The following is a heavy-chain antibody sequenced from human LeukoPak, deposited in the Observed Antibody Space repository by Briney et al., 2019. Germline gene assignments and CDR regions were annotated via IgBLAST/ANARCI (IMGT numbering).Heavy chain of an antibody. Sequence: GGSLRLSCAASGFTFNKYAMSWVRQAPGKGLEWVSTMTADGDATYYADSVKGRFTISRDNSKNTLSLETNSLTVDDTAVYFCAKPHLFGVVMRFDYWGQGTLVAVSS. CDR2: MTADGDAT. CDR1: GFTFNKYA. D-gene: IGHD3-3*01. CDR3: AKPHLFGVVMRFDY. V-gene: IGHV3-23*01. J-gene: IGHJ4*02.